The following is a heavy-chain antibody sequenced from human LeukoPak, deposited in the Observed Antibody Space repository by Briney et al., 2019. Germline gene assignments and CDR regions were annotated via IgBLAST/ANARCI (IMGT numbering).Heavy chain of an antibody. CDR1: GGSVSSGSYY. J-gene: IGHJ4*02. CDR3: ARDRSFPPYYFDY. CDR2: IYYSGST. D-gene: IGHD2/OR15-2a*01. V-gene: IGHV4-61*01. Sequence: SETLSLTCTVSGGSVSSGSYYWSWIRQPPGKGLEWIGYIYYSGSTNYNPSLKSRVTISADTSKNQFSLKLSSVTAADTAVYYCARDRSFPPYYFDYWGQGTLVTVSS.